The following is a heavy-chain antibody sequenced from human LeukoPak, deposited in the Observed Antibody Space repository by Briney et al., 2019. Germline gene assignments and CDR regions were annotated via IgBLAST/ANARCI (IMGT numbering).Heavy chain of an antibody. D-gene: IGHD3-22*01. V-gene: IGHV1-18*01. CDR1: GYTFTSYG. Sequence: ASVKVSCKASGYTFTSYGISWVRQAPGQGLEWMGWISAYNGNTNYAQKLQGRVTMTTDTSTGTAYMELRSLRSDDTAVYYCAQSPPTMTFDYWGQGTLVTVSS. J-gene: IGHJ4*02. CDR3: AQSPPTMTFDY. CDR2: ISAYNGNT.